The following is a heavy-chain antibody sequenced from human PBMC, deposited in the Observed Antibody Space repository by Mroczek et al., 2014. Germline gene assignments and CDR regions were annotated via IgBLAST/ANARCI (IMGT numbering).Heavy chain of an antibody. V-gene: IGHV3-30-3*01. CDR2: ISYDGSNK. CDR3: ARVPAAGTNWIFQH. Sequence: VQLVESGGGVVQPGRSLRLSCAASGFTFSSYAMHWVRQAPGKGLEWVAVISYDGSNKYYADSVKGRFTISRDNSKNTLYLQMNSLRAEDTAVYYCARVPAAGTNWIFQHWGQGTLVHRLL. CDR1: GFTFSSYA. J-gene: IGHJ1*01. D-gene: IGHD6-13*01.